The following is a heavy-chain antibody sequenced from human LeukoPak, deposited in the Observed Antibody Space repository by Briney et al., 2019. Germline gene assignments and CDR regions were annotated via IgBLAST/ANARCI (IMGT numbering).Heavy chain of an antibody. D-gene: IGHD1-26*01. CDR2: ISWNSGSI. Sequence: GGSLRLSCAASGFTFDDYAMHWVRQAPGKGLEWVSGISWNSGSIGYADSVKGRFTISRDNAKNSLYLQMNSLRAEDTALYYCAKAGIVGANHNWFDPWGQGTLVTVSS. CDR1: GFTFDDYA. J-gene: IGHJ5*02. V-gene: IGHV3-9*01. CDR3: AKAGIVGANHNWFDP.